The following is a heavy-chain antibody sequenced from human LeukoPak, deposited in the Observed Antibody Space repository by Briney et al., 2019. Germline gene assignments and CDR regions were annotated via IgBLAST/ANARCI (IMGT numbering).Heavy chain of an antibody. J-gene: IGHJ4*02. D-gene: IGHD6-13*01. V-gene: IGHV3-74*01. CDR2: INSDGSSI. CDR3: TRDRERQPTYDY. CDR1: GFTFSSYW. Sequence: PGGSLRLSCEASGFTFSSYWMHWVRQAPGKGLVWVSGINSDGSSISYADSVKGRFTISRDNAKDTLYLQMNSLRAEDTAVYYCTRDRERQPTYDYWGQGTLVTVSS.